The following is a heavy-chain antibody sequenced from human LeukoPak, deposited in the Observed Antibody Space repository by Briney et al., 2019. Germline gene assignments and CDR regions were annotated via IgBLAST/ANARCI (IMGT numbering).Heavy chain of an antibody. D-gene: IGHD2-2*01. CDR2: INPNSGGT. Sequence: ASVTVSCKASGYTFTCYYMHWVRQAHGQGLEWKGWINPNSGGTNYAQKFQGRVTMTRDTSISTAYMELSRLRSEDTAVYYCARAVVPAAMDWSWFDLWGQGTLVTVSS. J-gene: IGHJ5*02. CDR3: ARAVVPAAMDWSWFDL. CDR1: GYTFTCYY. V-gene: IGHV1-2*02.